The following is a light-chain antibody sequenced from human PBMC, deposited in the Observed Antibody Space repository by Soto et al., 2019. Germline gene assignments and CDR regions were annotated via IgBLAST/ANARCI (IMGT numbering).Light chain of an antibody. CDR1: SSDVGVYNY. J-gene: IGLJ3*02. CDR2: EVS. Sequence: QSVLTQPASVSGSPGQSITISCTGTSSDVGVYNYVSWYQQHPGKAPKLMICEVSNRPSGVSNRFSGSKSGNTASLTISGLRAEDEADYYCTSFTTSSIWVFGGGTKLTVL. V-gene: IGLV2-14*01. CDR3: TSFTTSSIWV.